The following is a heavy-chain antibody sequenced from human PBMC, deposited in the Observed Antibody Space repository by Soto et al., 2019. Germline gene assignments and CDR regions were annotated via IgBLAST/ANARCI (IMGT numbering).Heavy chain of an antibody. CDR3: AKALYPYSSSWYSFGYYGMDV. J-gene: IGHJ6*02. V-gene: IGHV3-23*01. D-gene: IGHD6-13*01. Sequence: EVQLLESGGGLVQPGGSLRLSCAASGFTFSSYAMSWVRQAPGKGLEWVSAISGSGGSTYYADSVKGRFTISRDNSKNTLYLQMNSLRAEDTAVYYCAKALYPYSSSWYSFGYYGMDVWGQGTTVTVSS. CDR1: GFTFSSYA. CDR2: ISGSGGST.